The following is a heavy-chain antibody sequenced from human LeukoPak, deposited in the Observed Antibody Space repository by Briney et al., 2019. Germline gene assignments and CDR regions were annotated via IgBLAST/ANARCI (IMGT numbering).Heavy chain of an antibody. CDR1: GGSISSYY. V-gene: IGHV4-59*08. Sequence: SETLSLTCTVSGGSISSYYWSWIRQPPGKGLEWIGYIYYSGSTNYNPSLKSRVTISVDTSKNQFSLKLSSVTAADTAVYYCARSTTVTPFFDYWGQGTLDTVSS. CDR2: IYYSGST. D-gene: IGHD4-17*01. J-gene: IGHJ4*02. CDR3: ARSTTVTPFFDY.